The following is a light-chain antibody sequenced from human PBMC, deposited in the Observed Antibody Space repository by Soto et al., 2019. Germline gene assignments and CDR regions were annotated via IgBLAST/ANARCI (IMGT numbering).Light chain of an antibody. Sequence: DIQMTQSPSSLSASVGDRVTITCQASQDISNYLTWYQQKPGKAPKLLIYDASNLETGVPSRFSGSGSGTDCTFTLSSLQPEDIATYYCQQYDNLPPYTFGQGTKLEIK. CDR3: QQYDNLPPYT. CDR2: DAS. J-gene: IGKJ2*01. V-gene: IGKV1-33*01. CDR1: QDISNY.